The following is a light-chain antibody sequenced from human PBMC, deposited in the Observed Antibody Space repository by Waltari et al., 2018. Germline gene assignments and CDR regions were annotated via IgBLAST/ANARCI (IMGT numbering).Light chain of an antibody. Sequence: FMLTQPPSASESPVNTVTISCPRSGGRIPSNFVQWYQQRPGSAPTTVIYEDDQRPSGGPDRFSGSIDSSSNSASLTISGLETEDEADYYCQSYDTSNWVFGGGTKLTVL. CDR2: EDD. J-gene: IGLJ3*02. CDR1: GGRIPSNF. V-gene: IGLV6-57*03. CDR3: QSYDTSNWV.